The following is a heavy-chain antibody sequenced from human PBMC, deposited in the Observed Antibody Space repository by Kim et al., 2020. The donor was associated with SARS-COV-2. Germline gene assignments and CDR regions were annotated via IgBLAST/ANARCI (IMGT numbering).Heavy chain of an antibody. D-gene: IGHD3-10*02. CDR3: ARDSDYVLDAFDI. CDR2: IYYSGST. CDR1: GGSISSYY. Sequence: SETLSLTCTVSGGSISSYYWSWIRQPPGKGLEWIGYIYYSGSTNYNPSLKSRVTISVDTSKNQFSLKLSSVTAADTAVYYCARDSDYVLDAFDIWGQGTMVTVSS. V-gene: IGHV4-59*01. J-gene: IGHJ3*02.